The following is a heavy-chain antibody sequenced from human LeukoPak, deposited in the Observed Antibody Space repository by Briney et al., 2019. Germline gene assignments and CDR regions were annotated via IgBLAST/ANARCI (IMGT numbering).Heavy chain of an antibody. D-gene: IGHD6-13*01. V-gene: IGHV5-51*01. CDR2: IYAGDSGT. CDR3: TRHIATAGPDY. CDR1: GYSFTSHW. Sequence: GESLKISCRGSGYSFTSHWIGWVRQMPGKGLEWMAIIYAGDSGTRISPSFQGQVTISADKSISTAYLQWSSLKASDTAIYYCTRHIATAGPDYWGQGTLVTVSS. J-gene: IGHJ4*02.